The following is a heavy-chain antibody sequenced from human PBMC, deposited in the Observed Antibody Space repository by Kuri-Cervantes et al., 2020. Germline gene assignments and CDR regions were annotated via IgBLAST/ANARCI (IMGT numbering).Heavy chain of an antibody. CDR1: GFTFDDYA. CDR3: ARGSSIAARRAPYDAFDI. CDR2: ISWNSGSI. J-gene: IGHJ3*02. D-gene: IGHD6-6*01. Sequence: GGSLRLSCAASGFTFDDYAMHWVRQAPGKGLEWVSGISWNSGSIGYADSVKGRFTISRDNAKNSLYLQMNSLRAEDTAVYYCARGSSIAARRAPYDAFDIWGQGTMVTVSS. V-gene: IGHV3-9*01.